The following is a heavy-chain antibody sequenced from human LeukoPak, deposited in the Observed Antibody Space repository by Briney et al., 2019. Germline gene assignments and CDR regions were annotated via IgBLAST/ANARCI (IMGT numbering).Heavy chain of an antibody. CDR2: ISSSGSYI. J-gene: IGHJ6*03. V-gene: IGHV3-21*03. CDR3: ARVVTVAWSERRPGYYYLDV. CDR1: GFNFSSYS. D-gene: IGHD1-1*01. Sequence: GSPWLSSAASGFNFSSYSMNWGRQAPGKGLEWVSSISSSGSYIYYAGSVKGRFTTSTDNAKNSLYLQMNSLRAEDTAVYYCARVVTVAWSERRPGYYYLDVWGKGTTVTVSS.